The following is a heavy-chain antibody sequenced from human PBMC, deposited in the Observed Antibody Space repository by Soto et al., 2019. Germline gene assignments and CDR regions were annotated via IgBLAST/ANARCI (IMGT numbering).Heavy chain of an antibody. Sequence: TRSLTCPVSGGSSRSYXCSWIGRPPWKGLEWIGYIYYSGSTNYNPSLKSRVTISVDTSKNQFSLKLSSVTAADKAVYYCARVEDYGGNSNWFDPWGQGTLVPVSS. D-gene: IGHD4-17*01. CDR3: ARVEDYGGNSNWFDP. CDR2: IYYSGST. J-gene: IGHJ5*02. V-gene: IGHV4-59*01. CDR1: GGSSRSYX.